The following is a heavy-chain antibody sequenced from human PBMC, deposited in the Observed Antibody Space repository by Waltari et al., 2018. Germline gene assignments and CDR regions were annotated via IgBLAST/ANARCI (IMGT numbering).Heavy chain of an antibody. CDR1: GYTFTRYA. Sequence: QVQLVQSGAEVKKPGASVKVSCKASGYTFTRYAMHWVRQAPGQRLEWMGWINAGNGNTKYSQKFQGRVTITRDTSASTAYMELSSLRSEDTAVYYCASELRASDAFDIWGQGTMVTVSS. CDR2: INAGNGNT. J-gene: IGHJ3*02. V-gene: IGHV1-3*01. CDR3: ASELRASDAFDI.